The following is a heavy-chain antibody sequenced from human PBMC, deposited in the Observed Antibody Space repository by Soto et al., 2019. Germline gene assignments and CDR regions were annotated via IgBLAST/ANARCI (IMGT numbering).Heavy chain of an antibody. D-gene: IGHD6-25*01. J-gene: IGHJ4*02. Sequence: HPGGSLRLSCAASGFTFSSYSMSWVRQAPGKGLEWVAYISSSGTTIYYADSVKGRFAISRDNGKNSLYLQMNGLRDDDTAVYYCARGAAAGTSRFDYWGQGTLVTVSS. CDR2: ISSSGTTI. CDR1: GFTFSSYS. V-gene: IGHV3-48*02. CDR3: ARGAAAGTSRFDY.